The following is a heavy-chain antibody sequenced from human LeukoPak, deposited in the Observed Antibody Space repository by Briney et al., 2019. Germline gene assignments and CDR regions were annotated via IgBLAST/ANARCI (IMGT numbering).Heavy chain of an antibody. CDR2: IVVGSGNT. CDR3: AAERSQYYFDY. CDR1: GFTFTSSA. V-gene: IGHV1-58*01. Sequence: GASVNVSCKASGFTFTSSAVQWVRQARGQRLEWIGWIVVGSGNTNYAQKFQERVTITRDMSTSTAYMELSSLRSEDTAVYYCAAERSQYYFDYWGQGTLVTVSS. J-gene: IGHJ4*02.